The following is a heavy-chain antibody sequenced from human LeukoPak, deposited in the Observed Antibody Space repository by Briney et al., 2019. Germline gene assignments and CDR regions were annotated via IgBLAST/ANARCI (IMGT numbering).Heavy chain of an antibody. Sequence: ASVKVSCKASGYTFTKYVVHWVRQAPGQRPEWMGWINAGNGDTKYSQNFQDRVTITRDPSVNTAYMELSSLTSEDTALYYCARDDCGDTCYPGGYWGQGTLVTVSS. D-gene: IGHD2-21*01. V-gene: IGHV1-3*01. CDR2: INAGNGDT. CDR3: ARDDCGDTCYPGGY. CDR1: GYTFTKYV. J-gene: IGHJ4*02.